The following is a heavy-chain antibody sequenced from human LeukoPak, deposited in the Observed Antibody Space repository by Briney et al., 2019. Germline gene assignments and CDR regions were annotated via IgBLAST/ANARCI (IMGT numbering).Heavy chain of an antibody. V-gene: IGHV1-18*01. Sequence: ASVKVSCRASGYTFTSYGISWVRQAPGQGLEWMGWISAYNGNTNYAQKLQGRVTMTTDTSTSTAYMELRSLRSDDTAVYYCARADVWGSYRSVPYGMDVWGQGTTVTVSS. CDR1: GYTFTSYG. CDR2: ISAYNGNT. D-gene: IGHD3-16*02. J-gene: IGHJ6*02. CDR3: ARADVWGSYRSVPYGMDV.